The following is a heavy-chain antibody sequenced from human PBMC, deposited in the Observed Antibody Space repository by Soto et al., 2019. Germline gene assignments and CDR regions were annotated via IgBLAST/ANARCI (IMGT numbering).Heavy chain of an antibody. CDR2: ISGSGGST. J-gene: IGHJ4*02. CDR1: GFTFSSYA. CDR3: ARRGSGSYYDY. V-gene: IGHV3-23*01. D-gene: IGHD1-26*01. Sequence: EVQLLESGGGLVQPGGSLRLSCAASGFTFSSYAMSWVRQAPGKGLERVSVISGSGGSTYYADSVKGRFTISRDNSKNTLNLQMNSLRAEDTAVYYCARRGSGSYYDYWGQGPRVTVSS.